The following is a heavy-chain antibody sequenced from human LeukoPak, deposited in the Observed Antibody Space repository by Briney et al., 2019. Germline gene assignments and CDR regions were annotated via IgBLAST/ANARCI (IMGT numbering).Heavy chain of an antibody. CDR3: ARDASYYYDSSGYLDY. Sequence: PGGSLRLSCAASGFTFSSYWMSWVRQAPGKGLEWVANIKQDGSEKYYVDSVKGRFTISRDNAKNSLYLQMNSLRAEDTAVYCCARDASYYYDSSGYLDYWGQGTLVTVSS. D-gene: IGHD3-22*01. CDR1: GFTFSSYW. V-gene: IGHV3-7*01. J-gene: IGHJ4*02. CDR2: IKQDGSEK.